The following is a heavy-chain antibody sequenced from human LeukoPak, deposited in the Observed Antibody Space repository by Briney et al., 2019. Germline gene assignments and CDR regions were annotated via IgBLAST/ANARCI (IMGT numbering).Heavy chain of an antibody. Sequence: SETLSLTCAVYGGSFSGYYWSLIRQPPGKGLEWIGEINHSGSTNYNPSLKSRVTISVDTSKNQFSLKLSSVTAADTAVYYCARYSIAVAGSVDYWGQGTLVTVSS. CDR3: ARYSIAVAGSVDY. CDR2: INHSGST. J-gene: IGHJ4*02. D-gene: IGHD6-19*01. V-gene: IGHV4-34*01. CDR1: GGSFSGYY.